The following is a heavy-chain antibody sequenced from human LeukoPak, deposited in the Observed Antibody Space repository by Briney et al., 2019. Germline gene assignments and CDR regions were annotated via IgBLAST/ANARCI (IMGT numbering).Heavy chain of an antibody. CDR2: INHSGST. D-gene: IGHD6-19*01. CDR1: GGSISSYY. Sequence: SETLSLTCTVSGGSISSYYWSWIRQSPGKGLEWIGEINHSGSTNYNPSLKSRVTISVDTSKNQFSLKLSSVTAADTAVYYCARGWAVANFDYWGQGTLVTVSS. J-gene: IGHJ4*02. V-gene: IGHV4-34*01. CDR3: ARGWAVANFDY.